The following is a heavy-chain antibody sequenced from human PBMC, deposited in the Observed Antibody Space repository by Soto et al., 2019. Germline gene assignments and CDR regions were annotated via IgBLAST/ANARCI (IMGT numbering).Heavy chain of an antibody. V-gene: IGHV4-31*03. CDR2: IYYSGST. D-gene: IGHD6-6*01. CDR3: ARTLGSSIAPKLNFDY. Sequence: PSETLSLTCSVSGASIDSSAYYWAWIRQPPGKGLEWIGYIYYSGSTYYNPSLKSRVTISVDTSKNQFSLKLSSVTAADTAVYYCARTLGSSIAPKLNFDYWGQGTLVTVSS. J-gene: IGHJ4*02. CDR1: GASIDSSAYY.